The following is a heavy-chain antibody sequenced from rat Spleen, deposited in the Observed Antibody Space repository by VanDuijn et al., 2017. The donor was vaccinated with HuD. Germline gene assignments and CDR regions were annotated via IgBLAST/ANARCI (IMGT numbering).Heavy chain of an antibody. V-gene: IGHV1-43*01. Sequence: QVQLQQSGAELAKPGSSVKISCKASGFTLTTRHISWIKQTAGQGLEFIGYINAGSGGSNCNEKFKGKATLTVDGSSNTAFMQLSSLSPDDYAVYDCARGSGYLDNGGQGVMVTVSS. J-gene: IGHJ2*01. D-gene: IGHD4-1*01. CDR1: GFTLTTRH. CDR2: INAGSGGS. CDR3: ARGSGYLDN.